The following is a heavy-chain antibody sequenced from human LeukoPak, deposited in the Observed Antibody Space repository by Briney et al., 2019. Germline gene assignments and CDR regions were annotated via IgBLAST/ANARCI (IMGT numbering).Heavy chain of an antibody. D-gene: IGHD2-2*01. CDR1: GGSISNYY. Sequence: SDTLALTCTVSGGSISNYYWSWIRQPPGKGLVWIGYIYYSGNTNYNPSLKSRVTISVDTSKNQFSLKLNSVTAADTAVYYCARVRYCSTNRCYDREFDNWGQGTLVTVSS. J-gene: IGHJ4*02. V-gene: IGHV4-59*07. CDR2: IYYSGNT. CDR3: ARVRYCSTNRCYDREFDN.